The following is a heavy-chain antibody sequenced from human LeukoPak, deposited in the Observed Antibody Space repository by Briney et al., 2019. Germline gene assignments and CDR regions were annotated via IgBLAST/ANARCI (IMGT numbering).Heavy chain of an antibody. D-gene: IGHD6-19*01. V-gene: IGHV3-23*01. J-gene: IGHJ4*02. CDR1: GFPFNTQD. CDR2: IHADGVGT. Sequence: PGRSLRLSCAASGFPFNTQDMRWVRQAPGKGLEWVSSIHADGVGTFYADSVRGRFTISRDNSKNTLDLQMNSLRVEDTAVYYCGKGRVSEWGQGTLVTVSS. CDR3: GKGRVSE.